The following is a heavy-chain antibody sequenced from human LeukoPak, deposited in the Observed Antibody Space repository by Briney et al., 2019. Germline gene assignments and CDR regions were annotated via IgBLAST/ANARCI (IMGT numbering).Heavy chain of an antibody. V-gene: IGHV4-59*01. J-gene: IGHJ4*02. Sequence: SETLSLTCTVSGGSISSYYWSWIRQPPGKGLEWIGYIYYSGSTNYNPSLKSRVTISVDTSKNQFSLKLSSVTAADTAVYYCARDSPLDDYVWGGYWGQGTLVTVSS. CDR2: IYYSGST. CDR1: GGSISSYY. D-gene: IGHD3-16*01. CDR3: ARDSPLDDYVWGGY.